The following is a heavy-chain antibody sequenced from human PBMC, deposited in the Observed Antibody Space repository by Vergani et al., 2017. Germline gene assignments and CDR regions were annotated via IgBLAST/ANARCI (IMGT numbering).Heavy chain of an antibody. CDR1: GFRFREHG. D-gene: IGHD2-21*01. CDR2: ISGHDHRT. CDR3: EDLYGDCGYSPF. J-gene: IGHJ4*02. V-gene: IGHV3-23*04. Sequence: EVQLVESGGGSVQPGESLRLSCVTSGFRFREHGMNWVRQAPGKGLEWVSGISGHDHRTLCADSVKGRFINSRDDSKNTLCLQKSGLRVEDTPIYYCEDLYGDCGYSPFWGQGTLVSVTS.